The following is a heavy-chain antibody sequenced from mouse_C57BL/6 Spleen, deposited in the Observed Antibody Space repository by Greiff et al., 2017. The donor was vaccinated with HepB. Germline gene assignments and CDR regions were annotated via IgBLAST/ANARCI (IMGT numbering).Heavy chain of an antibody. CDR2: IDPENGDT. Sequence: VQLQQSGAELVRPGASVKLSCTASGFTIKDDYMHWVKQRPEQGLEWIGWIDPENGDTEYASKFQGKATITADTSSNTAYLQLSSLTSEDTAVYYCTTGGVYYGGPYAMDYWGQGTSVTVSS. CDR1: GFTIKDDY. V-gene: IGHV14-4*01. D-gene: IGHD1-1*01. J-gene: IGHJ4*01. CDR3: TTGGVYYGGPYAMDY.